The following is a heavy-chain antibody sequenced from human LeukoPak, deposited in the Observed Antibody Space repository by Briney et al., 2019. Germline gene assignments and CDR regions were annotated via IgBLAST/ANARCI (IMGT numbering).Heavy chain of an antibody. CDR1: GFTFRSYA. D-gene: IGHD6-19*01. Sequence: GRSLRLSCAASGFTFRSYAMHWVRQAPGKGLEWVAVISYDGSNKYYADSVKGRFTISRDNSKNTLYLQMNSLRAEDTAVYYCARGRMAGTYVFDYWGQGTLVTVSS. V-gene: IGHV3-30-3*01. CDR2: ISYDGSNK. CDR3: ARGRMAGTYVFDY. J-gene: IGHJ4*02.